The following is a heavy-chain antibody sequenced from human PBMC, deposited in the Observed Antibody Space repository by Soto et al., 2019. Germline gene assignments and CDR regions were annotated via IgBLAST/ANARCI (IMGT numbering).Heavy chain of an antibody. Sequence: SETLSLTCTVSGGSISSYYWSWIRQPPGQGLEWIGYIYYSDSTNYNPSLKSRVIISVDTSKNQFSLRLSSVTAADTAVYYCARAYYDTSGYPFDYWGQGMMVT. CDR3: ARAYYDTSGYPFDY. J-gene: IGHJ4*02. CDR2: IYYSDST. V-gene: IGHV4-59*01. CDR1: GGSISSYY. D-gene: IGHD3-22*01.